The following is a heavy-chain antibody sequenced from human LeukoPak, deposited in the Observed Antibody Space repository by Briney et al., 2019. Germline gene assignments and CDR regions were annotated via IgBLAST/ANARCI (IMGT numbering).Heavy chain of an antibody. V-gene: IGHV1-2*02. J-gene: IGHJ4*02. Sequence: ALVKVSCKASGYTFTGYYMRWVRQAPGQGLEWMGWINPNSGGTNYAQKFQGRVTMTRDTSISTAYMELSRLRSDDTAVYYCERDKEVTIFGVVICLDYWGQGTLVTVSS. CDR1: GYTFTGYY. D-gene: IGHD3-3*01. CDR2: INPNSGGT. CDR3: ERDKEVTIFGVVICLDY.